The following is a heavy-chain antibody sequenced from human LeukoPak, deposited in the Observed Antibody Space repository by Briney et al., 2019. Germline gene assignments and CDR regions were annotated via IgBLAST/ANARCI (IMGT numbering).Heavy chain of an antibody. CDR1: GGSISGYY. CDR2: IYYRGST. Sequence: SETLSLTCTVSGGSISGYYWSCIRQPPGKGLEWIGNIYYRGSTNYNPSLKSRVTISVDTSKNQFSLKLSSVTAADTAVYYCARGPLWIYWGQGTLVTVSS. CDR3: ARGPLWIY. J-gene: IGHJ4*02. D-gene: IGHD3-10*01. V-gene: IGHV4-59*12.